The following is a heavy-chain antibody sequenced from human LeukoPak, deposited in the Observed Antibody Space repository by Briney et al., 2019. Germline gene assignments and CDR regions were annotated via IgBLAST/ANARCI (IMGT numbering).Heavy chain of an antibody. Sequence: ASVKVSCKASGYTFTGFYIHWVRQAPGRGLQWMGWINPNSGGTNYAQEFEGRVTMTRDTSISTAYMELSGLRPDDTAIYYCATLGDISGYYLRDYWGQGTLVTVSS. CDR1: GYTFTGFY. D-gene: IGHD3-22*01. CDR3: ATLGDISGYYLRDY. J-gene: IGHJ4*02. V-gene: IGHV1-2*02. CDR2: INPNSGGT.